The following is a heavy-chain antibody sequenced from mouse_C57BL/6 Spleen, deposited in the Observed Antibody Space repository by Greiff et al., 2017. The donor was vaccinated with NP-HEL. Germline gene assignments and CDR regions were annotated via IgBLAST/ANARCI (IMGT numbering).Heavy chain of an antibody. J-gene: IGHJ1*03. CDR2: ISDGGSYT. Sequence: DVKLVESGGGLVKPGGSLKLSCAASGFTFSSYAMSWVRQTPEKRLEWVATISDGGSYTYYPDNVKGRFTISRDNAKNNLYLQMSNLKSEDTAMYYCARDYYGSSYWYFDVWGTGTTVTVSS. CDR3: ARDYYGSSYWYFDV. V-gene: IGHV5-4*01. D-gene: IGHD1-1*01. CDR1: GFTFSSYA.